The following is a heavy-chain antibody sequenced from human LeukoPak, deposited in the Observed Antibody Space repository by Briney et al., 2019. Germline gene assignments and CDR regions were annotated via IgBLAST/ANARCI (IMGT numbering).Heavy chain of an antibody. J-gene: IGHJ5*02. Sequence: GASVKVSCKASGYTFTGYYMHWVRQAPGQGLEWMGWINPNSGGTNYAQKFQGRVTMTRDTSISTAYMELSRLRPDDTAVYYCARESSGSVYNWFDPWGQGTLVTVSS. V-gene: IGHV1-2*02. CDR1: GYTFTGYY. CDR3: ARESSGSVYNWFDP. D-gene: IGHD3-22*01. CDR2: INPNSGGT.